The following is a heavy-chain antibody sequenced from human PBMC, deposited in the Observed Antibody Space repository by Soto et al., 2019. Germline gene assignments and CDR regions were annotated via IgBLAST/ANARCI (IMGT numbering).Heavy chain of an antibody. CDR3: SGSGTPNYDILTGYSEFDP. D-gene: IGHD3-9*01. Sequence: QVQLVQSGAEVKKPGSSVKVSCKASGGTFSSYAISWVRQAPGQGLEWMGGIIPIFGTANYAQKFQGRVTVTADESTRHAYMEPGSLGSGETAVDFCSGSGTPNYDILTGYSEFDPWGQGTLVTVSS. CDR2: IIPIFGTA. CDR1: GGTFSSYA. V-gene: IGHV1-69*12. J-gene: IGHJ5*02.